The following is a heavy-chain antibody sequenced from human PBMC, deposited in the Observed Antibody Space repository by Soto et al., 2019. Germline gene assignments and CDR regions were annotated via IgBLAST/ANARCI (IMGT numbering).Heavy chain of an antibody. CDR3: AHSARWIKRPFDY. J-gene: IGHJ4*02. Sequence: QITLKESGPTLVKPTQTLTLTCTFSGPSLSSSGVSLGWIRQPPGKALEWLALIHWDDEKRYRPPLKSRLNITRDTSTNQVVLTMTNMDPVDTGTYYCAHSARWIKRPFDYWGQGTLVTVSS. D-gene: IGHD5-12*01. CDR2: IHWDDEK. V-gene: IGHV2-5*02. CDR1: GPSLSSSGVS.